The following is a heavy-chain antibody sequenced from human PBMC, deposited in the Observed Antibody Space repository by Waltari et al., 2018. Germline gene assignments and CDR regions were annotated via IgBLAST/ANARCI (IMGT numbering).Heavy chain of an antibody. V-gene: IGHV4-39*01. D-gene: IGHD3-10*01. CDR2: IYHSGST. CDR1: GGSISSSSYY. CDR3: ASLSQQDNTGNY. J-gene: IGHJ4*02. Sequence: QLQLQESGPGLVKPSETLSLTCTVSGGSISSSSYYWGWIRQPPGKGLEWIGSIYHSGSTYYNPSLKSRVTISVDTSKNQFSLKLSSVTAADTAVYYCASLSQQDNTGNYWGQGTLVTVSS.